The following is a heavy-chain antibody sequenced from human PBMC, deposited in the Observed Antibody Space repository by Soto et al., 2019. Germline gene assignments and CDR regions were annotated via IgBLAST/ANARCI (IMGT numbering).Heavy chain of an antibody. J-gene: IGHJ4*02. CDR2: ISGSGGST. Sequence: SGGSLRLSCAASGFTFSSYAMSWVRQAPGKGLEWVSAISGSGGSTYYADSVKGRFTISRDNSKNTLYLQMNSLRAEDTAVYYCAKGGRQLVRSDYWGQGTLVTVSS. CDR3: AKGGRQLVRSDY. V-gene: IGHV3-23*01. D-gene: IGHD6-6*01. CDR1: GFTFSSYA.